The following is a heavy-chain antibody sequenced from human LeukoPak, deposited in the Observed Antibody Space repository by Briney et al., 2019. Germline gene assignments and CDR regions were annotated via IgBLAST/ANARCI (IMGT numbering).Heavy chain of an antibody. D-gene: IGHD3-16*01. CDR3: ARVGRQGATDY. V-gene: IGHV3-21*01. CDR2: ISSSSSYI. Sequence: GGSLRLSCAASGFTFSSYSMNWVRQAPGKGLEWVSSISSSSSYIYYADSVKGRFTISRDNAKNSLYLQMSSLRAEDTAVYYCARVGRQGATDYWGQGTLATVSS. CDR1: GFTFSSYS. J-gene: IGHJ4*02.